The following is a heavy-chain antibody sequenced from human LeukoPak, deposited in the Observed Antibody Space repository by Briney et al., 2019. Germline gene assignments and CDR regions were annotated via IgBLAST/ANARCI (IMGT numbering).Heavy chain of an antibody. CDR1: GFTLSSHW. CDR2: IKQDGSEQ. Sequence: PGGSLRLSCAVSGFTLSSHWMSWVRQAPGKGLKWVANIKQDGSEQYYVDSVRGRFTVSRDNARNSLYLQMNSLRAEDTAIYYCARESAGGPDYWGQGTLVTASS. CDR3: ARESAGGPDY. J-gene: IGHJ4*02. D-gene: IGHD6-19*01. V-gene: IGHV3-7*05.